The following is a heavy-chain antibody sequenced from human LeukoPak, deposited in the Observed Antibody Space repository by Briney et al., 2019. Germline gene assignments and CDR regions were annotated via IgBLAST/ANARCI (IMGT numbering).Heavy chain of an antibody. V-gene: IGHV3-48*03. CDR1: GFTFSSHE. CDR3: ARELHSYNN. CDR2: ISSSGSTM. Sequence: GGSLRLPCAASGFTFSSHEMNWVRQAPGKGLEWVSYISSSGSTMYYADSVKGRFTISRDNAKNSLYLQMNSLRAEDTAVYYCARELHSYNNWGQGTLVTVSS. J-gene: IGHJ4*02. D-gene: IGHD5-18*01.